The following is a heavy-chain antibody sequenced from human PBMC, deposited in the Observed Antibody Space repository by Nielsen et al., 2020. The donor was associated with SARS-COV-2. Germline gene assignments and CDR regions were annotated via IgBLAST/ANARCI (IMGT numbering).Heavy chain of an antibody. CDR2: IWYDGSNQ. J-gene: IGHJ6*03. V-gene: IGHV3-33*01. CDR3: ARAGGGRYNWNYGDYYYMDV. CDR1: GFTFSSYG. Sequence: GGSLRLSCAASGFTFSSYGMHWVRQAPGKGLEWVAFIWYDGSNQYYSDSVKGRFIISRDNSKNTLYMQMNSLRADDTAVYFCARAGGGRYNWNYGDYYYMDVWGKGITVTVSS. D-gene: IGHD1-7*01.